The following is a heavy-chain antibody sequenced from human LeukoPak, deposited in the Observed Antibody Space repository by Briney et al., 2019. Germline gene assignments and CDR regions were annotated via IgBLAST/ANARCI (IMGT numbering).Heavy chain of an antibody. D-gene: IGHD5-24*01. Sequence: SETLSLTCTVSGGSISNYYWSWIRQPPGKGLEWIGYIYYSGSTNYNPSLKSRVTISVDTSNNQFSLKLSSVTAADTAVYYCARVAPHGSSDYWGQGTLVTVSS. CDR2: IYYSGST. CDR3: ARVAPHGSSDY. V-gene: IGHV4-59*01. CDR1: GGSISNYY. J-gene: IGHJ4*02.